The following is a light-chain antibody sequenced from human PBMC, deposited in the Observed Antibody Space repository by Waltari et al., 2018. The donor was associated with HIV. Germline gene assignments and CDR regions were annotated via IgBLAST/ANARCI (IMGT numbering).Light chain of an antibody. CDR3: SSYTSSSTLAWV. Sequence: QSALTQPASVSGSPGQSITISCTGTSSDVGGYNYVSWYQQHPGKAPKLMIYDVSNRPSGVSKRFSGPKSGNTASLTISGLQAEDEADYYCSSYTSSSTLAWVFGGGTKLTVL. CDR2: DVS. J-gene: IGLJ3*02. V-gene: IGLV2-14*01. CDR1: SSDVGGYNY.